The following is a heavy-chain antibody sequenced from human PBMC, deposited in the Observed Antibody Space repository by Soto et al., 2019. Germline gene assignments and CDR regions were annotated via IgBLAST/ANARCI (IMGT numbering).Heavy chain of an antibody. CDR1: GFSLSSTRMA. CDR2: IYWDDDK. J-gene: IGHJ4*02. V-gene: IGHV2-5*02. Sequence: QITLKESGPTLVKPTQTLTLTCTFSGFSLSSTRMAVGWIRQPPGKALEWLALIYWDDDKRYSPFLKIRLTITKDTSKNQVVLTMSNLAPVDTARYYCAHIVVAGLGYYFDYWGQGTLVTVSS. D-gene: IGHD6-19*01. CDR3: AHIVVAGLGYYFDY.